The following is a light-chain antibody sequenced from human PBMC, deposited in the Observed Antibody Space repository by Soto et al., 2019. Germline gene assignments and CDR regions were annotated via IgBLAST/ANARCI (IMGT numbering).Light chain of an antibody. CDR1: QGISTW. V-gene: IGKV1-12*01. CDR3: QQVNSFPRT. CDR2: AAS. J-gene: IGKJ1*01. Sequence: DIQMTQSPSSVSASVGDRVTITCRASQGISTWLAWYQQQPGKAPNLLIYAASRLQSGVPSRFSGSGSRTYFTLTISSLQPEDFATYYCQQVNSFPRTFGQGTKVEIK.